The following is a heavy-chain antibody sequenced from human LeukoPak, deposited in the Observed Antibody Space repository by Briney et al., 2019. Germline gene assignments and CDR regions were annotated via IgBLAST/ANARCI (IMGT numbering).Heavy chain of an antibody. V-gene: IGHV1-69*13. CDR1: GVTFSSYG. J-gene: IGHJ4*02. D-gene: IGHD3-22*01. Sequence: SVKVSCKASGVTFSSYGITWVRQAPGQGLEWMGGIIPIFGKTNYAQKFQGRVTITADESTSTAYLEVNSLTSADTAMYYCARDYDSSGPQKNFFDFWGQGTLVTVSS. CDR3: ARDYDSSGPQKNFFDF. CDR2: IIPIFGKT.